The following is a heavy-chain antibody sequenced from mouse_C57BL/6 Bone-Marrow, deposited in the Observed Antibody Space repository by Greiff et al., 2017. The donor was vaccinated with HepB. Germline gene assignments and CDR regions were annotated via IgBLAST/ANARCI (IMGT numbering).Heavy chain of an antibody. CDR1: GYTFTDYE. CDR2: IDPETGGT. Sequence: QVHVKQSGAELVRPGASVTLSCKASGYTFTDYEMHWVKQTPVHGLEWIGAIDPETGGTAYNQKFKGKAILTADKSSSTAYMELRSLTSEDSAVYYCTRAVYYFFFDYWGQGTTLTVSS. D-gene: IGHD1-1*01. V-gene: IGHV1-15*01. J-gene: IGHJ2*01. CDR3: TRAVYYFFFDY.